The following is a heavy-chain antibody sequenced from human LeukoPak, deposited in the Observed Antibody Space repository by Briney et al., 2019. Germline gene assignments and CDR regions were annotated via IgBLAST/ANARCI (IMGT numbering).Heavy chain of an antibody. CDR3: ARSDYGGNLFDY. V-gene: IGHV1-2*06. D-gene: IGHD4-23*01. Sequence: SVKVSCKASGYTFTGYYMHWVRQAPGQGLEWMGRINPNSGGTNYAQKFQGRVTMTRDTSISTAYMELSRLRSDDTAVYYCARSDYGGNLFDYWGQGTLVTVSS. CDR1: GYTFTGYY. J-gene: IGHJ4*02. CDR2: INPNSGGT.